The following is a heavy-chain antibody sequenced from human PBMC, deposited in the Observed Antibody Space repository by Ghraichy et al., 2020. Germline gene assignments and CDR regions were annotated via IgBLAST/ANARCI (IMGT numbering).Heavy chain of an antibody. D-gene: IGHD1-1*01. CDR2: IKHDGSAK. CDR3: ARGSNWIDDPYYSGLDV. Sequence: GGSLRLSCAASGLTLSVYWVTWVRQAPGKGLEWVASIKHDGSAKYYVDSVKGRFTISRDNTMNSMYLQMNTLGAEDMAVYFCARGSNWIDDPYYSGLDVWGQGTTVTVSS. CDR1: GLTLSVYW. J-gene: IGHJ6*02. V-gene: IGHV3-7*03.